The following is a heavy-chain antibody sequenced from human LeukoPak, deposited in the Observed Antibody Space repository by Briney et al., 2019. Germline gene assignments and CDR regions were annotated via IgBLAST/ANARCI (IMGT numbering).Heavy chain of an antibody. J-gene: IGHJ4*02. D-gene: IGHD2-21*02. CDR3: ARLDCGGDCFVDY. V-gene: IGHV4-59*08. Sequence: SETLSLTCSVSGASFTSNYWSWIRQPPGKGLEWIGYIYYSGTTTYNPSLERRVTMSVDMSKTQVSLRLNSVTATDTAMYYCARLDCGGDCFVDYWGQGALVTVSS. CDR2: IYYSGTT. CDR1: GASFTSNY.